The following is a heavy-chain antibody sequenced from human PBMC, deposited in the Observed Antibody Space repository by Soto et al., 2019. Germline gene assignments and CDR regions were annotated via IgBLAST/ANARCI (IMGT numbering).Heavy chain of an antibody. J-gene: IGHJ6*03. D-gene: IGHD1-26*01. V-gene: IGHV4-34*01. Sequence: PSETLSLTCAVYGGSFSGYYWSWIRQPPGKGLEWIGEINHSGSTNYNPSLKSRFTISVDTSKNQFSLKLSSVTAADTAVYYCARWEGIRKYYYMDVWGKGTTVTVSS. CDR3: ARWEGIRKYYYMDV. CDR1: GGSFSGYY. CDR2: INHSGST.